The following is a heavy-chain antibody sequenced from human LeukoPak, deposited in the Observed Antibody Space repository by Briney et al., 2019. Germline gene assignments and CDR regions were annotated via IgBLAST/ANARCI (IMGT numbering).Heavy chain of an antibody. CDR3: AKHSRSYFIYHVDS. Sequence: GGSLRLSCAASGFTFSSYGMSWVRQAPGRGLEWVSTISGSAYNSYYADSVKGRFTISRDNSANTLYLQMNSLRAEDTALYYCAKHSRSYFIYHVDSWGQGTLVTVSS. V-gene: IGHV3-23*01. D-gene: IGHD1-26*01. J-gene: IGHJ4*02. CDR2: ISGSAYNS. CDR1: GFTFSSYG.